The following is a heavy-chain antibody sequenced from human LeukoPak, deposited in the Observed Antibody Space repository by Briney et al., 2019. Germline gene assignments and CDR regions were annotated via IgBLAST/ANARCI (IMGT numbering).Heavy chain of an antibody. J-gene: IGHJ4*02. V-gene: IGHV4-34*01. CDR1: GGSFSGYY. Sequence: PSETLSLTCAVYGGSFSGYYWSWIRQPPGKGLEWIGEINHSGSTNYNPSLKSRVTISVDTSKNQFSLKLSSVTAADTAVCYCARGRFLDRPLTDYWGQGTLVTVSS. CDR3: ARGRFLDRPLTDY. CDR2: INHSGST. D-gene: IGHD3-3*01.